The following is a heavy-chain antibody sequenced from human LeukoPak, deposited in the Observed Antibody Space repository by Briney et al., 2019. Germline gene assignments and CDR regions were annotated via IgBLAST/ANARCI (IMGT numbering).Heavy chain of an antibody. V-gene: IGHV1-69*13. D-gene: IGHD3-10*01. CDR2: IIPIFGTA. CDR1: GGTFSSYA. Sequence: GASVKVSCKASGGTFSSYAISWVRQAPGQGLEWMGGIIPIFGTANYAQKFQGRVTITADESTSTAYMELISLRSEDTAVYYCARSERYGSGSYYNLDYWGQGTLVTVSS. CDR3: ARSERYGSGSYYNLDY. J-gene: IGHJ4*02.